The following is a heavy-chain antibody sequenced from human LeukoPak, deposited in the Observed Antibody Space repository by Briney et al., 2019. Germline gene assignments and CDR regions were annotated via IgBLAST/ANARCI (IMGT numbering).Heavy chain of an antibody. J-gene: IGHJ4*02. CDR2: ISGSGDNT. CDR3: AGVNPDNGWSTVY. V-gene: IGHV3-23*01. D-gene: IGHD6-19*01. Sequence: GGSLRLSCAASGFTFSSYAMSWVRQAPGKGLDWVLLISGSGDNTYYTDSVEGRFTISRDNSKNTVYLQMNSLRDEDTAVYYCAGVNPDNGWSTVYWGQGALVTVSS. CDR1: GFTFSSYA.